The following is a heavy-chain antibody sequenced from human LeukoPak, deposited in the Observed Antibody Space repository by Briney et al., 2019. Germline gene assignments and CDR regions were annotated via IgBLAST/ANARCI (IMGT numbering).Heavy chain of an antibody. Sequence: SETLSLTCAVYGGSFSGYYWSWIRQPPGKGLEWIGEINHSGSTNYNPSLKSRVTISVDTSKNQFSLKLSSVTAADTAVCYCARGGYCSGGSCYSRPPFDYWGQGTLVTVSS. V-gene: IGHV4-34*01. CDR3: ARGGYCSGGSCYSRPPFDY. CDR1: GGSFSGYY. CDR2: INHSGST. D-gene: IGHD2-15*01. J-gene: IGHJ4*02.